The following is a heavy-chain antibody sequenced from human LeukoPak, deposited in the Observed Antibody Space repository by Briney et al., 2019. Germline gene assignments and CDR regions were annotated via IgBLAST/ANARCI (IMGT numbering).Heavy chain of an antibody. CDR1: GYNFTSYW. V-gene: IGHV5-51*01. Sequence: GESLKISCKGSGYNFTSYWITWVRQMPGKGLEWMGIIYPGDSDTIYSPSFQGQVTISDDKSTNTAYLQWSSLKASDTAMYYCARRVGYSSGWYYNYWGQGTLVTVSS. CDR3: ARRVGYSSGWYYNY. J-gene: IGHJ4*02. CDR2: IYPGDSDT. D-gene: IGHD6-19*01.